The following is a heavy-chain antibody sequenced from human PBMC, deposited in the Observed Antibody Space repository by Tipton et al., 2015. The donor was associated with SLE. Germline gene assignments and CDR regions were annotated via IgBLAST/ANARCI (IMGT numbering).Heavy chain of an antibody. CDR2: IYNSGSA. CDR1: GGSISSSSYY. CDR3: AKDYNHDNADYN. Sequence: GLVKPSETLSLTCTVSGGSISSSSYYWGWIRQPPGKGLEWIGHIYNSGSAYYNPSLKSRVTISVDKSKNQFSLKLSSVTVADTAVYYCAKDYNHDNADYNWGQGTLVIVSS. J-gene: IGHJ4*02. D-gene: IGHD4-17*01. V-gene: IGHV4-39*07.